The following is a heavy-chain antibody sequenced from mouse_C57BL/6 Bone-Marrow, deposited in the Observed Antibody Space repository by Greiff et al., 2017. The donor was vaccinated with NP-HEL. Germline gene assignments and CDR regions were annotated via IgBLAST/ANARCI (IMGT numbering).Heavy chain of an antibody. V-gene: IGHV1-62-2*01. Sequence: QVQLKESGAELVKPGASVKLSCKASGYTFTEYTIHWVKQRSGQGLEWIGWFYPGSGSIKYNEKFKDKATLTADKSSSTVYMELSRLTSEDSAVYFCARHGHYYGSPLWYFEVWGTGTTVTVSS. CDR2: FYPGSGSI. J-gene: IGHJ1*03. D-gene: IGHD1-1*01. CDR3: ARHGHYYGSPLWYFEV. CDR1: GYTFTEYT.